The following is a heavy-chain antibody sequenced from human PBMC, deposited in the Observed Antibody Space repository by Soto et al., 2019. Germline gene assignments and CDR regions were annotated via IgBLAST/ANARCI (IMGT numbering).Heavy chain of an antibody. Sequence: QVQLQESGPGLVKPSQTLSLTCTVSGGSISSGDYYWSWIRQPPGKGLEWLGYIYYSGRSYYNPSLKSPLTISGDTSKNQFSLKLSSVTAADTAVYYCASAPPLKYTYGLRGAFDIWGQGTMVTVSS. J-gene: IGHJ3*02. CDR3: ASAPPLKYTYGLRGAFDI. CDR2: IYYSGRS. CDR1: GGSISSGDYY. D-gene: IGHD5-18*01. V-gene: IGHV4-30-4*01.